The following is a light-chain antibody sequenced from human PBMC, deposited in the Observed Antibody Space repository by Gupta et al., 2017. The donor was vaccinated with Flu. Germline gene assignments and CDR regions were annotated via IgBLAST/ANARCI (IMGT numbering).Light chain of an antibody. CDR1: QGITKY. Sequence: DIQMTQSTSSLSASVGDRVTITCRASQGITKYLAWFQQKQGKAPKSLIYGASTLQSGVPSRFSGSGSGTHFTLTISGLQPEDFAIYYCQQYNSYPLTFGGGTMVEIK. CDR3: QQYNSYPLT. CDR2: GAS. J-gene: IGKJ4*01. V-gene: IGKV1-16*01.